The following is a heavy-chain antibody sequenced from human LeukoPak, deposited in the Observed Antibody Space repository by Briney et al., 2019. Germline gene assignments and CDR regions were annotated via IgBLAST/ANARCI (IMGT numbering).Heavy chain of an antibody. V-gene: IGHV1-69*05. D-gene: IGHD5-24*01. CDR1: GGTFNSYA. CDR2: IMPLFGTA. CDR3: ASGSLGDGYGVGDYYQYMDV. Sequence: SVKVSCKASGGTFNSYAISWVRQAPGQGPEWMGGIMPLFGTANYAQEFQGRVTFTTDESASTAYMEVSSLRSEDTAVYYCASGSLGDGYGVGDYYQYMDVWGKGTTVTVSS. J-gene: IGHJ6*03.